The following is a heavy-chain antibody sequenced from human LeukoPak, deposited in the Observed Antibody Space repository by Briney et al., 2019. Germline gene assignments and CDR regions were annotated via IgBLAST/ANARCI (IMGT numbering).Heavy chain of an antibody. Sequence: ASVKVSCKASGYIFTSYGISWVRQGPGQGLEWVGWISAYNGNTKFAPTLQDRVTMTTDTSTATAYMELRSLRLNDTAVYFCARARPGAYCGTTSCFSDYWGQGTLVTVSS. J-gene: IGHJ4*02. V-gene: IGHV1-18*01. CDR3: ARARPGAYCGTTSCFSDY. CDR2: ISAYNGNT. CDR1: GYIFTSYG. D-gene: IGHD2-2*01.